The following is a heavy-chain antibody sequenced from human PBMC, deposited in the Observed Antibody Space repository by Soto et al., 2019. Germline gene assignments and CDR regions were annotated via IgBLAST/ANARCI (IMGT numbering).Heavy chain of an antibody. V-gene: IGHV3-11*06. D-gene: IGHD3-10*01. CDR2: ISGSSIYT. CDR3: ARDRGPGKPAGWFEP. Sequence: SLRLSCAASGFTFSDYYMSWIRQAPGRGLEWVSYISGSSIYTNYAGSVKGRFTVSRDNAKNSLYLQMSSLRAEDTAVYYCARDRGPGKPAGWFEPWGQGTLVTVSS. CDR1: GFTFSDYY. J-gene: IGHJ5*02.